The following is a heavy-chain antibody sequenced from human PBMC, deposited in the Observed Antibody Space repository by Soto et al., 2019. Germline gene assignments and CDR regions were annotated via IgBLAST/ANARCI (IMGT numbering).Heavy chain of an antibody. D-gene: IGHD6-19*01. CDR3: AKSQQWPGYWFDP. Sequence: HSATLSLTCTVSGGSISSYYWSWIRQPPGKGLEWIGYIYYSGSTNYNPSLKSRVTISVDTSKNQFSLKLSSVTAADTAVYYCAKSQQWPGYWFDPWGQGTLVTVSS. J-gene: IGHJ5*02. V-gene: IGHV4-59*01. CDR1: GGSISSYY. CDR2: IYYSGST.